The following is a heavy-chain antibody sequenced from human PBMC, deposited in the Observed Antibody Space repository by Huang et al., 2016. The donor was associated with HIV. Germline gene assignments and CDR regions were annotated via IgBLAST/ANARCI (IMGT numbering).Heavy chain of an antibody. CDR1: GFTFSTYS. CDR3: ARGIRYFGVVAYFDY. CDR2: ISKSSRTI. V-gene: IGHV3-48*02. Sequence: EVQLVESGGGLVQPGGSLRLSCAASGFTFSTYSMNWVRQAPGKGLEWVSYISKSSRTIYYACSGKGRFTISRDNAKNSLFLQMNSLRDEDTAVYYCARGIRYFGVVAYFDYWGQGALVTISS. D-gene: IGHD3-3*01. J-gene: IGHJ4*02.